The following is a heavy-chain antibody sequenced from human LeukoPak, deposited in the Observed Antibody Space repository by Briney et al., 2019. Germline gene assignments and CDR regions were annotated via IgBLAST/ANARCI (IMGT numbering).Heavy chain of an antibody. J-gene: IGHJ4*02. CDR2: VNPNTGTT. D-gene: IGHD6-6*01. V-gene: IGHV1-2*02. Sequence: GASVKVSCKASGYTLNDYYIHWVRQAPGQGLEWMGWVNPNTGTTNYAQKFQGRVTLTRDTSISTAYMELSSLTSDDTAVYYCARQSYGSSYYFDYWGQGTLVTVSS. CDR1: GYTLNDYY. CDR3: ARQSYGSSYYFDY.